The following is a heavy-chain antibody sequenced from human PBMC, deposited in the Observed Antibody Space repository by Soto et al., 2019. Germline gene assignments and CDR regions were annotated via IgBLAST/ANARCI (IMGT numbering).Heavy chain of an antibody. J-gene: IGHJ4*02. Sequence: GASVKVSCKASGYTFTSSGISWVRQAPGQGLEWMGWISAYNGNTNYAQKVQGRVTMTTDTSTSTAYMELRSLRSDDTAVYYCARGVPYDYVWGSYRYFDYWGQGTLVTVSS. CDR3: ARGVPYDYVWGSYRYFDY. CDR1: GYTFTSSG. V-gene: IGHV1-18*04. D-gene: IGHD3-16*02. CDR2: ISAYNGNT.